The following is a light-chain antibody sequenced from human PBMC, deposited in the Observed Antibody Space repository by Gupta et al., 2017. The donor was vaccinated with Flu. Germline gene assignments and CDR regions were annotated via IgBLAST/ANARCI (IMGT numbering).Light chain of an antibody. CDR2: RTD. Sequence: QSVLTQPPSASGTPGQTVTMSCSGISPNIGGHCVYWYQQLPGTAPKLLILRTDQRPAGVPDRFSGSKSGTSASLAISGLRAEEEAAYYCSAWDDSMSGWIFGGGTRLTVL. J-gene: IGLJ2*01. CDR3: SAWDDSMSGWI. CDR1: SPNIGGHC. V-gene: IGLV1-47*01.